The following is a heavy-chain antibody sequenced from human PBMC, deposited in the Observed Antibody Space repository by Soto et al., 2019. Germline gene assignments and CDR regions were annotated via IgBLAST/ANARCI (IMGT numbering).Heavy chain of an antibody. J-gene: IGHJ4*02. Sequence: SETLSLTCTVSGGSIGSYYWSWIRQPPGKGLEWIGYIYYSGSTNYNPSLKSRVTISVDTSKNQFSLKLSSVTAADTAVYYCAGLSRQVGATNFDYWGQGTLVTVSS. D-gene: IGHD1-26*01. CDR2: IYYSGST. V-gene: IGHV4-59*01. CDR1: GGSIGSYY. CDR3: AGLSRQVGATNFDY.